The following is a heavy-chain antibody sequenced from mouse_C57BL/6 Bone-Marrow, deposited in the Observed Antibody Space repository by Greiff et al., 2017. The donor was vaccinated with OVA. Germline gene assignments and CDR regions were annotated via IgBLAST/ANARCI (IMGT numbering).Heavy chain of an antibody. CDR1: GFNIKDYY. V-gene: IGHV14-2*01. CDR2: IDPEDGET. CDR3: ARKGSRMDY. D-gene: IGHD3-2*02. Sequence: EVQLQESGAELVKPGASVKLSCTASGFNIKDYYMHWVKQRPEQGLEWLGRIDPEDGETKYDPKFQGKATITADTSSNTAYLHLSSLTSEDTAVYYCARKGSRMDYWGQGTSVTFSS. J-gene: IGHJ4*01.